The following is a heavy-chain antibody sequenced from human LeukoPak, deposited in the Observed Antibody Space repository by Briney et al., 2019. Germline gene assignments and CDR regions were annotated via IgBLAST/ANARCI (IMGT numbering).Heavy chain of an antibody. CDR2: IYSGGKT. Sequence: GGSLRLSCAASGFAASSSSMSWVRQAPGKGLEWVSVIYSGGKTYYADSVKGRFTISRDSSKNTLYLQMNSLRAEDTAVYYCARNLYSSGWFNNFDDWGQGTLVTVSS. V-gene: IGHV3-53*01. CDR1: GFAASSSS. D-gene: IGHD6-19*01. CDR3: ARNLYSSGWFNNFDD. J-gene: IGHJ4*02.